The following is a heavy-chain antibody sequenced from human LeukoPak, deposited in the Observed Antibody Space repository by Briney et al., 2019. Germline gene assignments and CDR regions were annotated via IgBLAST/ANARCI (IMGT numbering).Heavy chain of an antibody. CDR1: GGSISRYY. D-gene: IGHD3-10*01. V-gene: IGHV4-59*08. Sequence: PAETLSLTCTVSGGSISRYYWSWIRQPPGKGLEWIGYIYYSGSTNYNPSLKSRVTISVDTSKNQFSLKLSSVTAADTAVHYCARRVRGAARWFDPWGQGTLVTVSS. J-gene: IGHJ5*02. CDR2: IYYSGST. CDR3: ARRVRGAARWFDP.